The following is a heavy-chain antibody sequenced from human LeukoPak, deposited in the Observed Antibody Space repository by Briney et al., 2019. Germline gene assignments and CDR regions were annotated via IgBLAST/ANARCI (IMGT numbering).Heavy chain of an antibody. D-gene: IGHD3-10*01. J-gene: IGHJ6*02. CDR2: INPSGGTT. V-gene: IGHV1-46*01. CDR1: GYTFTNYY. CDR3: ARGGYSESFYNPRSYGMDV. Sequence: ASVKVSCKASGYTFTNYYLHWVRQAPGQGLAWMGIINPSGGTTRYVEKFQGRATMTRDTSASTVYMELSSLRSEDTAVYYCARGGYSESFYNPRSYGMDVWGQGTTVIVSS.